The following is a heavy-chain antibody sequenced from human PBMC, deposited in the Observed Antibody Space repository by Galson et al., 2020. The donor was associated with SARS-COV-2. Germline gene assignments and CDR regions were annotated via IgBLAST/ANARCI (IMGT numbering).Heavy chain of an antibody. V-gene: IGHV1-2*02. J-gene: IGHJ2*01. D-gene: IGHD6-6*01. CDR3: AKSATGRSSSPFDL. Sequence: ASVKVSCKASEYTFTAYYIHWVRQAPGKGLEWMGWINPNSGGTKYAQKFQGRVTMTRDTSISTAYMELRWLTSDDTAEYYCAKSATGRSSSPFDLWGRGALVTVSS. CDR2: INPNSGGT. CDR1: EYTFTAYY.